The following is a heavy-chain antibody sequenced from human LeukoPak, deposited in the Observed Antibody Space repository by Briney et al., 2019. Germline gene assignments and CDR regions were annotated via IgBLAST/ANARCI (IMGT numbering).Heavy chain of an antibody. Sequence: SETLSLTCTVSGYSISSNYYWGWIRQPPGKGLEWIGSMYHSGSTYYNPSLKSRVSISVDTSKNQFSLKLSSVTAADTAVYYCAGAHCGGDCYSGRAFDIWGQGTMVTVSS. CDR1: GYSISSNYY. CDR3: AGAHCGGDCYSGRAFDI. J-gene: IGHJ3*02. CDR2: MYHSGST. D-gene: IGHD2-21*02. V-gene: IGHV4-38-2*02.